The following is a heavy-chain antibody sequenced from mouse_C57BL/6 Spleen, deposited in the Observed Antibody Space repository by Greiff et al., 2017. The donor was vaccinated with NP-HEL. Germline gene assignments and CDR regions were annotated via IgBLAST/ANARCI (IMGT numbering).Heavy chain of an antibody. CDR3: ARQGGTMVTTEGFAY. J-gene: IGHJ3*01. Sequence: EVMLVESGGGLVQPGGSLKLSCAASGFTFSDYGMAWVRQAPRKGPEWVAFISNLAYSIYYADTVTGRFTISRENAKNTLYLEMSSLRSEDTAMYYCARQGGTMVTTEGFAYWGQGTLVTVSA. V-gene: IGHV5-15*01. CDR2: ISNLAYSI. D-gene: IGHD2-2*01. CDR1: GFTFSDYG.